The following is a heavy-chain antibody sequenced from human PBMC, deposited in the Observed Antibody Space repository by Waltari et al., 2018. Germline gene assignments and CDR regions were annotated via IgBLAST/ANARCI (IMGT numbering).Heavy chain of an antibody. V-gene: IGHV4-31*03. CDR2: IYYSGST. CDR3: ARGDGYYSHFDY. D-gene: IGHD3-22*01. CDR1: GCTISSGGSY. J-gene: IGHJ4*02. Sequence: QVQLQESGRGLVKPSQTLSLTCTLSGCTISSGGSYLTWIRQHPGKGLEWIGYIYYSGSTYYNPSLKSRVTISVDTSKNQFSLKLSSVTAADTAVYYCARGDGYYSHFDYWGQGTLVTVSS.